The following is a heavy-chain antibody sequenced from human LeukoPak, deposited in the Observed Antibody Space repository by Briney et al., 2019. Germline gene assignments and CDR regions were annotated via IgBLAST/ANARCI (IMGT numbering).Heavy chain of an antibody. D-gene: IGHD3-16*01. V-gene: IGHV1-2*02. CDR2: INPNSGGT. CDR1: GYTFTGYY. CDR3: ARDRRVTTYYDYVWGSYHSPYGMDV. Sequence: GASVKVSCKASGYTFTGYYMHWVRQAPGQGLEWMGWINPNSGGTNYAQKFQGRVTMTRDTSISTAYMELSRLRSDDTAVYYCARDRRVTTYYDYVWGSYHSPYGMDVWGQGTTVTVSS. J-gene: IGHJ6*02.